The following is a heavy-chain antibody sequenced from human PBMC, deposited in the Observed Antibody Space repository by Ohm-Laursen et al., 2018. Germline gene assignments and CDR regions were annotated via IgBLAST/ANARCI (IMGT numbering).Heavy chain of an antibody. Sequence: SLRLSCAASGFTFSDYYMSWIRQAPGKGLEWVSYISSSGTTIYYADSVKGRFTISRDNAKNSLYLQMNSLRAEDTAVYYCARNYDFWSGIYWYFDLWGRGTLVTVSA. D-gene: IGHD3-3*01. V-gene: IGHV3-11*01. CDR3: ARNYDFWSGIYWYFDL. J-gene: IGHJ2*01. CDR2: ISSSGTTI. CDR1: GFTFSDYY.